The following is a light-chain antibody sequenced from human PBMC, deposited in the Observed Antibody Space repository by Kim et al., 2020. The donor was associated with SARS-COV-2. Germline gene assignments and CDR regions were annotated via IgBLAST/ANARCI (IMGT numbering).Light chain of an antibody. CDR2: DAS. CDR3: QQYNSYVYT. J-gene: IGKJ2*01. CDR1: QSISSW. V-gene: IGKV1-5*01. Sequence: DIQMTQSPSTLSASVGDRVTITCRASQSISSWLAWYQQKPGKAPKLLIYDASSVESGVPSRFSGSGSGTEFTLTISSLQPDDFATYYCQQYNSYVYTFGQGTKLEI.